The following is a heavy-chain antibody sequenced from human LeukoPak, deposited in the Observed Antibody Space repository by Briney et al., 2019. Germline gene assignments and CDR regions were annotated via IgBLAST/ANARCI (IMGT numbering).Heavy chain of an antibody. J-gene: IGHJ1*01. D-gene: IGHD3-10*01. CDR2: ISYSGNT. V-gene: IGHV4-39*01. CDR3: ARLSTYYSGSGSYIPQYFQH. CDR1: GGSITISSFY. Sequence: SETLSLTCTVSGGSITISSFYWGWIRQPPGKGPEWVGRISYSGNTYYNPSLKSRVTISVDTSKNQFSLKLSSVTAADTAVYYCARLSTYYSGSGSYIPQYFQHWGQGTLVTVSS.